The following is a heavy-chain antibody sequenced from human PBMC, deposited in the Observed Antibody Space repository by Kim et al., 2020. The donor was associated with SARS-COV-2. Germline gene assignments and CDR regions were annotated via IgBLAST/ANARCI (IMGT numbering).Heavy chain of an antibody. D-gene: IGHD6-19*01. Sequence: GGSLRLSCAASGFTFDDYAMHWVRQAPGKGLEWVSGISWNSGSIGYADSVKGRFTISRDNAKNSLYLQMNSLRAEDTALYYCAKDGIAVAGLYNWFDPWGQGTLVTVSS. CDR3: AKDGIAVAGLYNWFDP. CDR2: ISWNSGSI. J-gene: IGHJ5*02. CDR1: GFTFDDYA. V-gene: IGHV3-9*01.